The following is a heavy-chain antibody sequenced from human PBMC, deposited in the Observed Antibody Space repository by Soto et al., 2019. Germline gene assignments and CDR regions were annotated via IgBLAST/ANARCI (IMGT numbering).Heavy chain of an antibody. J-gene: IGHJ5*02. V-gene: IGHV4-39*01. CDR3: ARHDLECSGGRCYSTFDP. D-gene: IGHD2-15*01. CDR2: IYYSGST. CDR1: GGSISSRSYN. Sequence: QLQLQESGPGLVRPSETLSLTCTVSGGSISSRSYNWGWVRQPPGKGLDWIGSIYYSGSTYYNPSLKSRVTMSVDTSKNQFSLKLDSVTAADTAVYYCARHDLECSGGRCYSTFDPWGQGTLVIVSS.